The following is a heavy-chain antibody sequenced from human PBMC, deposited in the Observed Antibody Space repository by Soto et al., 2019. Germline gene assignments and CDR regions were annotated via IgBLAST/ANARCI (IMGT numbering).Heavy chain of an antibody. J-gene: IGHJ4*02. D-gene: IGHD3-10*01. CDR3: ARDRSGGTYFDY. CDR1: GFTFSSYI. CDR2: ISSSSSYI. Sequence: GGSLRLSCAASGFTFSSYIMNGVRQSPGKGLEWVSSISSSSSYIYYADSVKGPFTISRDNAKNSLYLQMNSLRAEDTAVYYWARDRSGGTYFDYWGQGTLVTVSS. V-gene: IGHV3-21*01.